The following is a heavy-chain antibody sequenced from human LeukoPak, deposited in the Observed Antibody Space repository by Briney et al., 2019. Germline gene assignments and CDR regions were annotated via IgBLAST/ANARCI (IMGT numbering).Heavy chain of an antibody. CDR2: ISTSGST. V-gene: IGHV4-4*07. D-gene: IGHD6-19*01. Sequence: WETLSLTCSASGGYISTYYWSWIRQPAGKGLESIGHISTSGSTNYNPSLKSRVTMSVDTSKNQFSLKLSSVTAADTAVYYCARHYSSGSQPADYWGQGTLVTVSS. J-gene: IGHJ4*02. CDR3: ARHYSSGSQPADY. CDR1: GGYISTYY.